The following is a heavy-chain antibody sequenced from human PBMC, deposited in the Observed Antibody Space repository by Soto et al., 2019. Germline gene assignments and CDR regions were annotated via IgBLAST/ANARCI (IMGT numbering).Heavy chain of an antibody. J-gene: IGHJ6*03. Sequence: SETLSLTCTVSGGSISSYYWSWIRQPPGKGLEWIGYIYYSGSTKYNPSLKSRVTISVDTSKNQFSLKLSSVTAADTAVYYCARVMVYGTYYYYYYMDVWGKGTTVTVSS. D-gene: IGHD2-8*01. CDR1: GGSISSYY. CDR3: ARVMVYGTYYYYYYMDV. V-gene: IGHV4-59*01. CDR2: IYYSGST.